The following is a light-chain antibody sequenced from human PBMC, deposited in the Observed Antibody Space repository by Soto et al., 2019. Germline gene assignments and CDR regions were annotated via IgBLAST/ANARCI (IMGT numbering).Light chain of an antibody. V-gene: IGLV1-44*01. CDR3: AAWDDSLYGWV. Sequence: VLTQPPSASGTPGQRVTISCSGSSSNIGSNTVNWYQQLPGTAPTLLIYYNNQRPSGVPDRFSGSKSGTSASLAISGLQSEDEAHYYCAAWDDSLYGWVFGGGTKVTVL. J-gene: IGLJ3*02. CDR1: SSNIGSNT. CDR2: YNN.